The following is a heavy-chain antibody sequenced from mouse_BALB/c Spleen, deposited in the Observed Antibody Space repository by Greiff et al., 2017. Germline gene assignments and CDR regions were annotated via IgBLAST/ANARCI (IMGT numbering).Heavy chain of an antibody. J-gene: IGHJ4*01. Sequence: QVQLKQPGAELVRPGASVKLSCKASGYTFTSYWINWVKQRPGQGLEWIGNIYPSDSYTNYNQKFKDKATLTVDKSSSTAYMQLSSPTSEDSAVYYCTREWSHYYAMDYWGQGTSVTVSS. V-gene: IGHV1-69*02. CDR3: TREWSHYYAMDY. CDR2: IYPSDSYT. CDR1: GYTFTSYW. D-gene: IGHD1-1*02.